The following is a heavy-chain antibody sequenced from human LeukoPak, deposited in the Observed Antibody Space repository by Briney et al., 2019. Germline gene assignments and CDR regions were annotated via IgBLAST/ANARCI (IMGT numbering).Heavy chain of an antibody. CDR2: IYYSGST. V-gene: IGHV4-59*08. Sequence: KSSETLSLTCTVSGGSISSYYWSWIRQPPGRGLEWIGYIYYSGSTNYNPSLKSRVTISVDTSKNQFSLKLSSVTAADTAVYYCARHGRWEWELRYWGQGTLVTVSS. CDR1: GGSISSYY. D-gene: IGHD1-26*01. J-gene: IGHJ4*02. CDR3: ARHGRWEWELRY.